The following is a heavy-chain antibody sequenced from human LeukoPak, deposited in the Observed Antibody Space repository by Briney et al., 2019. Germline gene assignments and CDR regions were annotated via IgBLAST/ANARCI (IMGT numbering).Heavy chain of an antibody. CDR2: ISTSSSYI. J-gene: IGHJ6*04. CDR3: AELGITMIGGV. V-gene: IGHV3-21*01. CDR1: GFTFSSYS. Sequence: GGSLRLSCAASGFTFSSYSMNWVRQAPGKGLEWVSSISTSSSYIYYADSVKGRFTISRDNSKNTLYLQMNSLRAEDTAVYYCAELGITMIGGVWGKGTTVTISS. D-gene: IGHD3-10*02.